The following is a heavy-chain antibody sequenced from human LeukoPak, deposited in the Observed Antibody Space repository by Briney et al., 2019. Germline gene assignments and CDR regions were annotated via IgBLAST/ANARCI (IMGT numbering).Heavy chain of an antibody. D-gene: IGHD6-19*01. Sequence: ASVKVSCKASGYTFTGFDINWVRQATGQGLEWMGWMNPNSGNTGYAQRFQGRVTFTRNTSISTAYMELNNLRSEDTAVYYCASLLTYSSGWFLYWGQGTLVTVSS. J-gene: IGHJ4*02. CDR3: ASLLTYSSGWFLY. CDR2: MNPNSGNT. CDR1: GYTFTGFD. V-gene: IGHV1-8*03.